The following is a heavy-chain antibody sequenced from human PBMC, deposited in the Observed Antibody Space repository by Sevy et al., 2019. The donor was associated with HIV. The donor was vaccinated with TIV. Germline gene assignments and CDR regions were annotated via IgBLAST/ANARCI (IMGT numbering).Heavy chain of an antibody. J-gene: IGHJ6*02. D-gene: IGHD1-26*01. CDR2: ISSSGSTI. Sequence: GGSLRLSCAASGFTFSSYEMNWVRQAPGKGLEWVSYISSSGSTIYYADSVKGRFTISRDNAKNSLYLQMNGLRAEDTAVYYCARHSPVGGSYYYYGMDVWGQGTTVTVSS. V-gene: IGHV3-48*03. CDR3: ARHSPVGGSYYYYGMDV. CDR1: GFTFSSYE.